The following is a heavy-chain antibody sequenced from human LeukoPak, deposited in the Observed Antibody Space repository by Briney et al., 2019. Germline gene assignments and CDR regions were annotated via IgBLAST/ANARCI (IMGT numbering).Heavy chain of an antibody. Sequence: ASVKVSCKASGYTFTSYYMHWERQAPGQGLEWMGIINPSGGSTSYAQKFQGRVTMTTDTSTSTAYMELRSLRFDDTAVYYCARDDEEFGELSWFDPWGQGTLVTVSS. CDR3: ARDDEEFGELSWFDP. V-gene: IGHV1-46*01. J-gene: IGHJ5*02. D-gene: IGHD3-10*01. CDR2: INPSGGST. CDR1: GYTFTSYY.